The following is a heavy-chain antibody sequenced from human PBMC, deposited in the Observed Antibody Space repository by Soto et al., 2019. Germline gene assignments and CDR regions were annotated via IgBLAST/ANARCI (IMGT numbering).Heavy chain of an antibody. V-gene: IGHV3-23*01. D-gene: IGHD3-3*01. CDR2: ISGSGGST. CDR3: AKDLAGENYFWSGYYGAQDYYYYGMDV. CDR1: GFTFSSYA. Sequence: GGSLRLSCAASGFTFSSYAMSWVRQAPGKGLEWVSAISGSGGSTYYADSVKGRFTISRDNSKNTLYLQMNSLRAEVTAVFYCAKDLAGENYFWSGYYGAQDYYYYGMDVWGQGTTVTVSS. J-gene: IGHJ6*02.